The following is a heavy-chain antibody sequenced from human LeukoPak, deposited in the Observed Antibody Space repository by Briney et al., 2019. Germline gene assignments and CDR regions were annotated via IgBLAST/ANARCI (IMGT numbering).Heavy chain of an antibody. J-gene: IGHJ5*02. V-gene: IGHV1-69*01. CDR1: GGTFRSHA. D-gene: IGHD3-3*01. CDR2: IIPMFGTA. Sequence: SVKVSCKASGGTFRSHAINWVRQAPGQGLEWMGGIIPMFGTANYAQNFQGRVTITADDSTTTAYMQLSGLRSDDAAVYYCARGLTDYDFWSGYGGNWFDPWGQGTLVTVSS. CDR3: ARGLTDYDFWSGYGGNWFDP.